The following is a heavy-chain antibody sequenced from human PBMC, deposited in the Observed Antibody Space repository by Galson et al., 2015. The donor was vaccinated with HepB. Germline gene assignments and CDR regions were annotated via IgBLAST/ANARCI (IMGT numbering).Heavy chain of an antibody. Sequence: SLRLSCAASGFTFSSYAMHWVRQAPGKGLEWVAVISYDGSNKYYADSVKGRFTISRDNSKNTLYLQMNSLRAEDTAVYYCARSTCPSGSCPSNWFDPWGQGTLVTVSS. D-gene: IGHD1-26*01. CDR2: ISYDGSNK. CDR1: GFTFSSYA. V-gene: IGHV3-30-3*01. CDR3: ARSTCPSGSCPSNWFDP. J-gene: IGHJ5*02.